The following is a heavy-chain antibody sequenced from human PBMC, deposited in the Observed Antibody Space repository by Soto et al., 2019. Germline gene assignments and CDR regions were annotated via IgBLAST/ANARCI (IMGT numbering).Heavy chain of an antibody. CDR1: GYTFTSYD. V-gene: IGHV1-8*01. CDR3: AKDRGRGSPVSGGMNV. Sequence: KVSCKASGYTFTSYDINWVRQATGQGLEWMGWMNPNSGNTGHAQKFQGRVTMTRNTSISTAYMELNSLRAEDTAVYYCAKDRGRGSPVSGGMNVWGQGTTVTVSS. CDR2: MNPNSGNT. D-gene: IGHD3-10*01. J-gene: IGHJ6*02.